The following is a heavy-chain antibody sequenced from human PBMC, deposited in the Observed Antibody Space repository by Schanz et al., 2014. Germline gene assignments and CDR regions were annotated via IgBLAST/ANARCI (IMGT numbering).Heavy chain of an antibody. CDR1: GFSVGNKY. Sequence: EEQLVESGGGLVQPGGSLRLSCAASGFSVGNKYMNWVRQAPGKGLEWVSAISASGGTTYYADSVKGRFTISRDNSKNTLYLQMNSLRAEDTAVYYCAKGRFGELSAFDIWGQGTMVTVSS. CDR2: ISASGGTT. J-gene: IGHJ3*02. D-gene: IGHD3-10*01. CDR3: AKGRFGELSAFDI. V-gene: IGHV3-23*04.